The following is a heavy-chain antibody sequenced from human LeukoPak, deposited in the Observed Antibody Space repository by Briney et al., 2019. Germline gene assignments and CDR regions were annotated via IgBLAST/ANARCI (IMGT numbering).Heavy chain of an antibody. D-gene: IGHD3-9*01. CDR2: IYTSGST. CDR1: GGSISSYY. J-gene: IGHJ4*02. V-gene: IGHV4-4*07. Sequence: SETLSLTCTVSGGSISSYYWSWIRQPAGKGLEWIGRIYTSGSTNYNPSLKSRVTMSVDTSKNQFSLKLSSVTAADTAVYYCAGDIRDVHYDILTGYYWGQGTLVTVSS. CDR3: AGDIRDVHYDILTGYY.